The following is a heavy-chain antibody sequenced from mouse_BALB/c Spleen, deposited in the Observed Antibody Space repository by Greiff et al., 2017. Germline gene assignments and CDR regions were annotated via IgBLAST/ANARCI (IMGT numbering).Heavy chain of an antibody. J-gene: IGHJ3*01. D-gene: IGHD2-1*01. CDR1: GFTFSSYT. V-gene: IGHV5-6-4*01. Sequence: EVQVVESGGGLVKPGGSLKLSCAASGFTFSSYTMSWVRQTPEKRLEWVATISSGGSYTYYPDSVKGRFTISRDNAKNTLYLRMSSLKSEDTAMYYCTRGGGNLDWGQGTLVTVSA. CDR2: ISSGGSYT. CDR3: TRGGGNLD.